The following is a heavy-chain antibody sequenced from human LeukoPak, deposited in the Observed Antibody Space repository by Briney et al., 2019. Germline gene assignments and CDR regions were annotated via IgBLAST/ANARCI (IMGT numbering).Heavy chain of an antibody. V-gene: IGHV5-51*01. CDR1: GYSFTNYW. D-gene: IGHD5-18*01. CDR3: ARRHRRGAYTYGVDY. J-gene: IGHJ4*02. Sequence: GESLKISCKGSGYSFTNYWIAWVRQMPGKGLEWMGIIFPGDSHTRYSPSFQGQVTISADKSISTAYLQWNRLKASDTAMYYCARRHRRGAYTYGVDYWGQGTPVTVSS. CDR2: IFPGDSHT.